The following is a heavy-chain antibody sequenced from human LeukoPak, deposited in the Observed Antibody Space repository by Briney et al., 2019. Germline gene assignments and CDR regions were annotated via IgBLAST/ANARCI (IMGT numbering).Heavy chain of an antibody. Sequence: GGSLRLSCAVSGFSVSGYWMTWVRQAPGKGLEWVANIKQDGSEKNYVDSVKGRFTISRDNAENSLFLQMNSLRVEDTAVYYCASEWQGGIAAAGTRIEGDYWGQGTLVAVSS. CDR2: IKQDGSEK. D-gene: IGHD6-13*01. CDR3: ASEWQGGIAAAGTRIEGDY. V-gene: IGHV3-7*01. J-gene: IGHJ4*02. CDR1: GFSVSGYW.